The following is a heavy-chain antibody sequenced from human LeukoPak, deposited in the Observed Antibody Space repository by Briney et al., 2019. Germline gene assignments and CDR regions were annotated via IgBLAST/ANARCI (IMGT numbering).Heavy chain of an antibody. CDR3: ARAYQPLGGLSVHEY. Sequence: ASVKVSCKASGYSFTTYAVNWLRQAPGQGLEWMGWINPNTGNPTYAPGFTGRFVFSLDTSVSTAYLQISGLKADDTAVYYCARAYQPLGGLSVHEYWGQGTLVSVSS. CDR1: GYSFTTYA. J-gene: IGHJ4*02. V-gene: IGHV7-4-1*02. CDR2: INPNTGNP. D-gene: IGHD3-16*02.